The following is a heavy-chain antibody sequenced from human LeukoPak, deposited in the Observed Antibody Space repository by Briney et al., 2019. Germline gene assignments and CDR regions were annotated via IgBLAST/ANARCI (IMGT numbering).Heavy chain of an antibody. V-gene: IGHV1-2*02. Sequence: VASVKVSCKASGYTLTGYYMHWVRQAPGQGLEWMGWINPNSGGTNYAQKFQGRVTMTRDTSISTAYMELSRLRSDDTAVYYCAREPGIAAALDYWGQGTLVTVSS. J-gene: IGHJ4*02. CDR1: GYTLTGYY. CDR2: INPNSGGT. CDR3: AREPGIAAALDY. D-gene: IGHD6-13*01.